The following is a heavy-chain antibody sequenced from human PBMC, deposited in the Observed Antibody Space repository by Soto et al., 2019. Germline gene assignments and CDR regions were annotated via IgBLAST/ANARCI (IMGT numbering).Heavy chain of an antibody. J-gene: IGHJ4*02. CDR1: GGSISSSRHH. CDR2: LDHNGST. Sequence: SVTLSLTFNGSGGSISSSRHHWGWIRQPPGKGLEPIGTLDHNGSTYYNPSLKSQVTIYGDTYKYQFALRVTSVTAADTAVYYCARQATGYSVEVDCWGQGTLVTVS. CDR3: ARQATGYSVEVDC. V-gene: IGHV4-39*01. D-gene: IGHD6-13*01.